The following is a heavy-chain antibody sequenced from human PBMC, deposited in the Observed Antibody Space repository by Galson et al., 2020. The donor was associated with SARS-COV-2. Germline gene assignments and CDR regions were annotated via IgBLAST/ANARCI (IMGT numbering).Heavy chain of an antibody. Sequence: ASETLSLTCAVSGGSISSSNWWSWVRQPPGKGLEWIGEIYHSGSTNYNPSLKSRVTISVDKSKNQFSLKLSSVTAADTAVYYCAREGCSSTSCREEYYYYGMDVWGQGTTVTVSS. CDR3: AREGCSSTSCREEYYYYGMDV. CDR2: IYHSGST. CDR1: GGSISSSNW. J-gene: IGHJ6*02. D-gene: IGHD2-2*01. V-gene: IGHV4-4*02.